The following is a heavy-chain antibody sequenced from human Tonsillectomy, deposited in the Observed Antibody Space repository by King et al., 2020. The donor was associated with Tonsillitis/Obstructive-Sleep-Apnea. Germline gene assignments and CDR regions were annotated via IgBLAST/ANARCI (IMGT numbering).Heavy chain of an antibody. J-gene: IGHJ4*02. V-gene: IGHV1-18*01. CDR2: ISAYNGNT. CDR1: GYTLTSFG. D-gene: IGHD3-22*01. CDR3: ARVPVYYDSSGSDY. Sequence: QLVQPGAEVKKPGASVKVSCKASGYTLTSFGISWVRQAPGQGLEWMGRISAYNGNTNYAQKLQGRVTMTTDTSTSTAYMELRSLRSDDTAVYYCARVPVYYDSSGSDYWGQGTLVTVSS.